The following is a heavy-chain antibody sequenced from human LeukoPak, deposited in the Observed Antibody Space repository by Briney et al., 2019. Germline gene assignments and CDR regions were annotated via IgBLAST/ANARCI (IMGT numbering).Heavy chain of an antibody. Sequence: SETLSLTCAVSGGSISSSNWWSWVRQPPGKGQEWIEEIPHSGSTNYNPSLESRVTISVDKSKNQFSLKLSSVTAADTAVYFCARVSGTTPFDYWGQGILVTVSS. CDR3: ARVSGTTPFDY. CDR2: IPHSGST. V-gene: IGHV4-4*02. D-gene: IGHD1-1*01. CDR1: GGSISSSNW. J-gene: IGHJ4*02.